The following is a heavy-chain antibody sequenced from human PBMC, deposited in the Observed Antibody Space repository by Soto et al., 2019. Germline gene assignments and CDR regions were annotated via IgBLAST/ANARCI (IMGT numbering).Heavy chain of an antibody. V-gene: IGHV3-30-3*01. CDR2: ISYDGSNK. J-gene: IGHJ6*02. Sequence: QVQLVESGGGVVQPGRSLRLSCAASGFTFSSYAMHWVRQAPGKGLEWVAVISYDGSNKYYADSVKGRFTISRDNSKNTLYLQMNSLRAEDTAVYYCAREGSSSWYLPLNNYCYGMDVWGQGTTVTVSS. CDR3: AREGSSSWYLPLNNYCYGMDV. CDR1: GFTFSSYA. D-gene: IGHD6-13*01.